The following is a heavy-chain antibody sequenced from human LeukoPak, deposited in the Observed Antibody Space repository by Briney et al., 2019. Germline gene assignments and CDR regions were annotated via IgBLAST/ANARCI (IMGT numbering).Heavy chain of an antibody. V-gene: IGHV1-18*04. D-gene: IGHD6-19*01. Sequence: ASLKVSCTASGYTFTRYAISWVRQAPGQGLEWMGWISTDNGDTYYAQNLQGRVTMTRDTSTSTAYMELRSLRSDDTAVYYCARDPSNTSGRYIYFDSWSQGTLVTVSS. CDR2: ISTDNGDT. CDR3: ARDPSNTSGRYIYFDS. CDR1: GYTFTRYA. J-gene: IGHJ4*02.